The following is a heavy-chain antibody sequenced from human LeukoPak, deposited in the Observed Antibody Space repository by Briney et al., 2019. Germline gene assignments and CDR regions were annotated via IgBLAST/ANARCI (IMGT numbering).Heavy chain of an antibody. D-gene: IGHD2-15*01. Sequence: GGSLRLSCAVSGFNFDVYGMNWVRQAPGEGLEWVSSISSSSTNIYYADSVKGRFAVSRDNAKKSLYLLMHDLRAEDTAVYYCARDGSGSGDFWGQGTLVTVSS. CDR3: ARDGSGSGDF. J-gene: IGHJ4*02. V-gene: IGHV3-21*01. CDR1: GFNFDVYG. CDR2: ISSSSTNI.